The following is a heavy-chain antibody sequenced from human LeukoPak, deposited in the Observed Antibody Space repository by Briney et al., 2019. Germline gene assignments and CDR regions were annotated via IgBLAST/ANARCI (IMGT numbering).Heavy chain of an antibody. CDR2: IYPDDSDT. V-gene: IGHV5-51*01. J-gene: IGHJ4*02. CDR3: ARLRTTVTEPFDY. CDR1: GYSFTTYW. Sequence: PGESLKISCKGSGYSFTTYWIGWVRPLPGKGLEWMGIIYPDDSDTRYSPSFQGQVTISADKSISTAYLQWSSLKASDTAMYYCARLRTTVTEPFDYWGQGTLVTVPS. D-gene: IGHD4-17*01.